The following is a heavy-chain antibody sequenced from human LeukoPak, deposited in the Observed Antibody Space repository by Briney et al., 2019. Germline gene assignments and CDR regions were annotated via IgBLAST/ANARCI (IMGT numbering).Heavy chain of an antibody. CDR1: GFTFDDYA. V-gene: IGHV3-9*01. J-gene: IGHJ4*02. CDR2: ISWNSGSI. CDR3: AKDKGGRYSYGYFDY. D-gene: IGHD5-18*01. Sequence: GRSLRLSCAASGFTFDDYAMHWVRQAPGKGLEWVSGISWNSGSIGYADSVKGRFTISRDNAKNSLYLQMNSLRAEDTALYYCAKDKGGRYSYGYFDYWGQGTQVTVSS.